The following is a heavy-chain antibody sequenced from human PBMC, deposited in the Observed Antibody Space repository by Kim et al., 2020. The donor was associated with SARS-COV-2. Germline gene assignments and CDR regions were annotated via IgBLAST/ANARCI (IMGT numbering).Heavy chain of an antibody. CDR3: ARDREYSSSIHYRYYGMDV. D-gene: IGHD6-6*01. Sequence: SVKVSCKASGGTFSSYAISWVRQAPGQGLEWMGGIIPIFGTANYAQKFQGRVTITADESTSTAYMELSSLRSEDTAVYYCARDREYSSSIHYRYYGMDVWGQGTTVTVSS. V-gene: IGHV1-69*13. CDR1: GGTFSSYA. CDR2: IIPIFGTA. J-gene: IGHJ6*02.